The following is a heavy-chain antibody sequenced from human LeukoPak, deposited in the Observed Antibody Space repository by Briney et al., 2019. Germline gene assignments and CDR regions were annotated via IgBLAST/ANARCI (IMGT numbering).Heavy chain of an antibody. Sequence: ASVKVSCKASGYIFTYYYIHWVRQARGQGLEWMGWINPNSGGTNFAQRFQGRVTMTRETSISTAYMELSRLRSDDTAVYYCSTTSGYYSPFDYWGQGTLVTVSS. V-gene: IGHV1-2*02. CDR1: GYIFTYYY. D-gene: IGHD3-22*01. J-gene: IGHJ4*02. CDR3: STTSGYYSPFDY. CDR2: INPNSGGT.